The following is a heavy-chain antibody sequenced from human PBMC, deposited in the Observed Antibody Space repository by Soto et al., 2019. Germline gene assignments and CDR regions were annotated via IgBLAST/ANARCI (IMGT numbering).Heavy chain of an antibody. CDR3: AKEIAVAGPSYFDY. CDR1: GFTFRSYA. J-gene: IGHJ4*02. D-gene: IGHD6-19*01. V-gene: IGHV3-23*01. Sequence: GSLRISCAASGFTFRSYAMSWVRQAPGKGLEWVSGISGSGGSTYYADSVKGRFTISRDNSKNTLYLQMNSLRAEDTAVYYCAKEIAVAGPSYFDYWGQGTLVTVSS. CDR2: ISGSGGST.